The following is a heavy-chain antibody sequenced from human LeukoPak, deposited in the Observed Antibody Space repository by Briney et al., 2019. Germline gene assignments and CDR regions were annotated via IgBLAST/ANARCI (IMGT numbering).Heavy chain of an antibody. CDR1: GFTFSSSA. CDR2: INGGGGST. J-gene: IGHJ4*02. CDR3: AKAPGGIVGY. V-gene: IGHV3-23*01. D-gene: IGHD3-16*01. Sequence: GGSLRLSCAASGFTFSSSAMSWVRQAPGKGLEWVSAINGGGGSTYYADSVKGRFTISRDNSKNTLYLQMNSLRAKDTAVYYCAKAPGGIVGYWGQGTLVTVSP.